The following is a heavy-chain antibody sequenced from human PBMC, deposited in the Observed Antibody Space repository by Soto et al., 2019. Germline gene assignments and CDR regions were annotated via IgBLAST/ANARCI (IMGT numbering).Heavy chain of an antibody. D-gene: IGHD3-10*01. CDR2: IYYSGSN. CDR1: GGSISSSSYY. V-gene: IGHV4-39*01. CDR3: ATLWFGEGNY. J-gene: IGHJ4*02. Sequence: QLQLQESGPGLVKPSETLSLTCTVSGGSISSSSYYWGGIRQPPGKGREWIGRIYYSGSNYYYPSSKSRGTIPVGASKNQSLLKLSSGTAAETAVYYCATLWFGEGNYWGQGTLVTVSS.